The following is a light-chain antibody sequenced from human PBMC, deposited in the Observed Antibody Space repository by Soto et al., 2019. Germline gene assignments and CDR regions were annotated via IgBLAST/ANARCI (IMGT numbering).Light chain of an antibody. J-gene: IGKJ1*01. CDR1: QSVNSN. CDR3: QQYNDWPRT. Sequence: EIVMTQSPATLSVSPGERVTLSCRASQSVNSNLAWYQQKPGQAPRLLIYRASTRATGFPARFSGSGSATDFTLTISGLQSEDFAVYYCQQYNDWPRTFGQGTKVDI. CDR2: RAS. V-gene: IGKV3-15*01.